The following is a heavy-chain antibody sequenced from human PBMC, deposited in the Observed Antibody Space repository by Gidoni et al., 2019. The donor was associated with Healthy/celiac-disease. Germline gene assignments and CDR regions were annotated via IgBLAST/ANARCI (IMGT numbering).Heavy chain of an antibody. V-gene: IGHV4-59*08. J-gene: IGHJ4*02. CDR3: ARHVGSYYGD. Sequence: STNYNPSLKSRVTISVDTSKNQFSLKLSSVTAADTAVYYCARHVGSYYGDWGQGTLVTVSS. CDR2: ST. D-gene: IGHD1-26*01.